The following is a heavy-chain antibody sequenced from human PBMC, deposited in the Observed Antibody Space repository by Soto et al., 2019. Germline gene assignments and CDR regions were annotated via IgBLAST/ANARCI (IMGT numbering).Heavy chain of an antibody. V-gene: IGHV3-48*01. CDR1: GFTFSSYS. CDR3: ARDIVVVPAAADSDY. J-gene: IGHJ4*02. CDR2: ISSSSSTI. D-gene: IGHD2-2*01. Sequence: EVQLVESGGGLVQPGGSPRLSCAASGFTFSSYSMNWVRQAPGKGLEWVSYISSSSSTIYYADSVKGRFTISRDNAKNSLYLQMISLRAEDTAVYYCARDIVVVPAAADSDYWGQGTLVTVSS.